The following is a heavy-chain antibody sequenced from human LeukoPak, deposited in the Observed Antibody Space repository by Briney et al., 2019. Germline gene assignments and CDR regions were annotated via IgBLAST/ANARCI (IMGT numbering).Heavy chain of an antibody. V-gene: IGHV3-33*01. CDR1: GFTFSSYG. D-gene: IGHD5-24*01. CDR3: ARGHREVEMATISEYYYGMDV. CDR2: IWYDGSNK. Sequence: GGSLRLSCAASGFTFSSYGMHWVRQAPGKGLEWVAVIWYDGSNKYYADSVKGRFTISRDNSKNTLYLQMNSLRAEDTAVYYCARGHREVEMATISEYYYGMDVWGQGTTVTVSS. J-gene: IGHJ6*02.